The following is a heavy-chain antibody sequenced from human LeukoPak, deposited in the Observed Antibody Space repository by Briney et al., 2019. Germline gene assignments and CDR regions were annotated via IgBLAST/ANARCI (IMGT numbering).Heavy chain of an antibody. V-gene: IGHV4-30-4*08. Sequence: PSETLSLTCTVSGGSISGGDYYWSWIRQPPGKGLEWIGYIYYSGSTYYNPSLKSRVTISVDTSKNQFSLKLSSVTAADTAVYYCARGYCSSTSCPLDWFDPWGQGTLVTVSS. CDR3: ARGYCSSTSCPLDWFDP. J-gene: IGHJ5*02. D-gene: IGHD2-2*01. CDR1: GGSISGGDYY. CDR2: IYYSGST.